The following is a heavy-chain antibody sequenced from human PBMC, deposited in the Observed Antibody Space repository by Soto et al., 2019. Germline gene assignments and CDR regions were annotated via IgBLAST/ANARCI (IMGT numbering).Heavy chain of an antibody. CDR2: ISYDGSNK. V-gene: IGHV3-30-3*01. Sequence: QVQLVASGGGVVQPGRSLRLSCAASGFTFSSYAMHWVRQAPGKGLEWVAVISYDGSNKYYADSVKGRFTISRYNSKNTLYMQMNSLRAEDTDVYACSREDYWGPGTLVTVSS. CDR1: GFTFSSYA. CDR3: SREDY. J-gene: IGHJ4*02.